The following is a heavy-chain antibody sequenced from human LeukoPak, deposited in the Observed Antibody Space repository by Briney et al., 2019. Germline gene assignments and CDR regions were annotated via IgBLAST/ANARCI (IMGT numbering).Heavy chain of an antibody. CDR2: ISSSSSSYI. CDR3: ARDGVGYSNYVGWFDP. D-gene: IGHD4-11*01. CDR1: GFTFSSYT. V-gene: IGHV3-21*01. J-gene: IGHJ5*02. Sequence: GGSLRLSCAASGFTFSSYTMDWVRQAPGKGLEWVSSISSSSSSYIYYADSVKGRFTISRDSTKNSLYLLMNSLTPEDTAVYYCARDGVGYSNYVGWFDPWGQGTLVTVSS.